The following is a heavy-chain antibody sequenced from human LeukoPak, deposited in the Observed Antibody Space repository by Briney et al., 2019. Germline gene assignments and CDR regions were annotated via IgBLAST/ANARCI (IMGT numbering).Heavy chain of an antibody. CDR2: ISGSGGST. CDR1: GFPFSTYA. Sequence: GGSLRLSCAASGFPFSTYAMSWVRQAPGKGLEWVSGISGSGGSTYYADSVKGRFTISRDNSKNTLYLQMSSLRAEDTAVYYCARDVYGDYAIDYWGQGTLVTVSS. D-gene: IGHD4-17*01. J-gene: IGHJ4*02. V-gene: IGHV3-23*01. CDR3: ARDVYGDYAIDY.